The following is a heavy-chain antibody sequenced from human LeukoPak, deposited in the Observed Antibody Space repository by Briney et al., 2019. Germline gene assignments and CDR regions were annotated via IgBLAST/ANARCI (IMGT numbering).Heavy chain of an antibody. D-gene: IGHD6-13*01. CDR2: IYPGDSDT. CDR1: GYSFTSYW. V-gene: IGHV5-51*01. CDR3: ARQVEQLVLLFDY. J-gene: IGHJ4*02. Sequence: GEPLKISCKGSGYSFTSYWIGWVRQMPGKGLEWMGIIYPGDSDTRYSPSFQGQVTISADKSISTAYLQWSSLKASDTAMYYCARQVEQLVLLFDYWGQGTLVTVSS.